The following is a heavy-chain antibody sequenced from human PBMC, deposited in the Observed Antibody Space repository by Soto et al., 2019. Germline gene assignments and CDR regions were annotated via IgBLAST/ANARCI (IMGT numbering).Heavy chain of an antibody. CDR3: ARDRGGSGSYYNYFDY. V-gene: IGHV3-53*01. CDR1: GFTVSSKY. D-gene: IGHD3-10*01. CDR2: IYSGGST. J-gene: IGHJ4*02. Sequence: EVQLVESGGGLIQPGGSLRLSCAASGFTVSSKYMSWVRQAPGKGLEWVSVIYSGGSTYYADSVKGRFTISRDNSKNTLYLQMNSLRAEDTAVYYCARDRGGSGSYYNYFDYWGQGTLVTVSS.